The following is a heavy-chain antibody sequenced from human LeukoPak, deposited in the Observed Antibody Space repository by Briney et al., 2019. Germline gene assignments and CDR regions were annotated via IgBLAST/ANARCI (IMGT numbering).Heavy chain of an antibody. V-gene: IGHV3-23*01. J-gene: IGHJ4*02. CDR2: ISGSGGST. Sequence: PGGSLRLSCAASGFTFSSYAMSWVRQDPGKGLEWVSAISGSGGSTYYADSVKGRFTISRDNSKNILYLQMNSLRADDTAVYYCAKDMWYYGSGSYYRDPPYYFDYWGQGTLVTVSS. D-gene: IGHD3-10*01. CDR3: AKDMWYYGSGSYYRDPPYYFDY. CDR1: GFTFSSYA.